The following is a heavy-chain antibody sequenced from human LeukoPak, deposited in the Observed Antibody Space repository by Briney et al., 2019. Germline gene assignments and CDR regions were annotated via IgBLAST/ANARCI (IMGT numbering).Heavy chain of an antibody. J-gene: IGHJ5*02. CDR3: ARDWTGIAARPGFDP. V-gene: IGHV1-69*13. D-gene: IGHD6-6*01. CDR2: IIPIFGTA. CDR1: GYTFTSYY. Sequence: SVKVSCKASGYTFTSYYMHWVRQAPGQGLEWMGGIIPIFGTANYAQKFQGRVTITADESTSTAYMELSSLRSEDTAVYYCARDWTGIAARPGFDPWGQGTLVTVSS.